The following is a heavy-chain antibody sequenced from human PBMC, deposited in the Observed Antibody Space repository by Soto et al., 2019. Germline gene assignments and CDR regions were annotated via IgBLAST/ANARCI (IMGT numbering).Heavy chain of an antibody. J-gene: IGHJ5*02. CDR3: AHSGYSISPTPEHNWFDP. D-gene: IGHD6-13*01. V-gene: IGHV2-5*01. CDR1: GFSLSTSGVG. CDR2: IYWNDDK. Sequence: QITLKESGPTLVKPTQTLTLTCTFSGFSLSTSGVGVGWIRQPPGKALEWLALIYWNDDKRYSPSLKSRLTITKDTSKNPVVLTMTNMDPVDTATYYCAHSGYSISPTPEHNWFDPWGQGTLVTVSS.